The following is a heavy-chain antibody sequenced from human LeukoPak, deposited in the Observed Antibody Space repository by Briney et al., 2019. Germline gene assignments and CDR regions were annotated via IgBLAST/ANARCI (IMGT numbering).Heavy chain of an antibody. V-gene: IGHV3-23*01. CDR3: CIEAADPPYYYYGMDV. J-gene: IGHJ6*02. Sequence: PGGSLRLSCAASGFTFSSYAMSWVRQAPGKGLEWVSAISGSGGSTYYADSVKGRFTISRDNSKNTLYLQMNSLRAEDTAVYYCCIEAADPPYYYYGMDVWGQGTTVTVSS. CDR1: GFTFSSYA. CDR2: ISGSGGST. D-gene: IGHD6-13*01.